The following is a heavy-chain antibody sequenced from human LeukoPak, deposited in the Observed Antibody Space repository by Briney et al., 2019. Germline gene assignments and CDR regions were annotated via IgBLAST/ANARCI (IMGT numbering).Heavy chain of an antibody. CDR3: ARAKKDYYDSSGPRFWFDP. Sequence: SETLSLTCAVSGGSFSGYYWTWIRQPPGEGLEWIGEINHSGSANYNPSLKSRVTISVDTSKNQFSLKLSSVTAADTAVYYCARAKKDYYDSSGPRFWFDPWGQGTLVTVSS. CDR1: GGSFSGYY. J-gene: IGHJ5*02. V-gene: IGHV4-34*09. CDR2: INHSGSA. D-gene: IGHD3-22*01.